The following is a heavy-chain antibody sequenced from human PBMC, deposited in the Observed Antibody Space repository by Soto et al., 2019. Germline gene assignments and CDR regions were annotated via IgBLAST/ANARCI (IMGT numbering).Heavy chain of an antibody. CDR2: IKQDGTET. Sequence: EVQLVESGGGLVQPGGSLRLSCAASGFPFSSYWLTWVRRAPGKGLEWVATIKQDGTETYYLDSVKGRFTISRDNAKTSLYLQMNSLRAEDTAVYYCASYSNVSGSRSFDYWGQGTLVTVSS. CDR3: ASYSNVSGSRSFDY. CDR1: GFPFSSYW. D-gene: IGHD3-10*01. V-gene: IGHV3-7*05. J-gene: IGHJ4*02.